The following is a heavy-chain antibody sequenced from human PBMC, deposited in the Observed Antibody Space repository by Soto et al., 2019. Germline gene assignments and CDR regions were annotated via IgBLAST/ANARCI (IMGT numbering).Heavy chain of an antibody. CDR1: GCTFSSYA. CDR3: AKDPWPPGWFDP. D-gene: IGHD5-12*01. V-gene: IGHV3-23*01. J-gene: IGHJ5*02. Sequence: GGSLRLSWAAAGCTFSSYAMSWVRQAPGKGLEWVSAISGSGGSTYYADSVKGRFTISRDNSKNTLYLQMNSLRAEDTAVYYCAKDPWPPGWFDPWGQGTLVTVSS. CDR2: ISGSGGST.